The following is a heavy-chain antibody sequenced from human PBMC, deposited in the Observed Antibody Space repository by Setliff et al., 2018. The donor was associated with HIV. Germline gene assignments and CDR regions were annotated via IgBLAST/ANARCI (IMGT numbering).Heavy chain of an antibody. CDR3: ARGGADYGDPGYYYYYMDV. Sequence: SVKVSCKASGYTFTSYDINWVRQATGQGLEWMGGIVPVLGTTDYAEKIQGRVTITADESTSTAYMELSSLRSEDTAVYYCARGGADYGDPGYYYYYMDVWGKGTTVTVSS. V-gene: IGHV1-69*13. CDR1: GYTFTSYD. J-gene: IGHJ6*03. D-gene: IGHD4-17*01. CDR2: IVPVLGTT.